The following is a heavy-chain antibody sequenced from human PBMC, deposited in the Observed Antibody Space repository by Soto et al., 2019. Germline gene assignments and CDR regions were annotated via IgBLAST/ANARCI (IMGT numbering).Heavy chain of an antibody. CDR2: INPSGGST. D-gene: IGHD3-3*01. Sequence: ASVKGSCKASGYTFTSYYMHWVRQAPGQGLEWMGIINPSGGSTSYAQKFQGRVTMTRDTSTSTVYMELSSLRSEDTAVYYCARDSILRFLEWSPGWAFDIWGQGTMVTVSS. V-gene: IGHV1-46*03. CDR3: ARDSILRFLEWSPGWAFDI. CDR1: GYTFTSYY. J-gene: IGHJ3*02.